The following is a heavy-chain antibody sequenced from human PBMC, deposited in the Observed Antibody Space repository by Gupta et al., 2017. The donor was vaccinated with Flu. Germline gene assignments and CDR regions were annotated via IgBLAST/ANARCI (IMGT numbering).Heavy chain of an antibody. CDR1: GYSISSGYY. D-gene: IGHD4-17*01. CDR3: ARVTYGGDAFDI. Sequence: QMQLQESGPGLVKPSETLSLTCAVSGYSISSGYYWGWIRQPPGKGLEWIGSIYHSGSTYYNPSLKSRVTISVDTSKNQFSLKLSSVTAADTAVYYCARVTYGGDAFDIWVQGTMVTVSS. J-gene: IGHJ3*02. CDR2: IYHSGST. V-gene: IGHV4-38-2*01.